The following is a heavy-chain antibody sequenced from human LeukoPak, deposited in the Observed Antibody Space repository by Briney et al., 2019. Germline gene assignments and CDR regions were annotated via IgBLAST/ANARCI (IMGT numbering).Heavy chain of an antibody. D-gene: IGHD3-22*01. J-gene: IGHJ4*02. V-gene: IGHV1-2*02. CDR1: GNTFTGYY. Sequence: GASVKVSCKASGNTFTGYYMHWVRQAPGQGLEWMGWINPNSGGTNYAQKFQGRVTMTRDTSISTAYMELSRLRSDDTAVYYCARESYYYDSSGYYPTSAIDYWGQGTLVTVSS. CDR2: INPNSGGT. CDR3: ARESYYYDSSGYYPTSAIDY.